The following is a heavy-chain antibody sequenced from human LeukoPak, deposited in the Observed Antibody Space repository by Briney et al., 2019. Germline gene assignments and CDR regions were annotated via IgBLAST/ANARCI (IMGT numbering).Heavy chain of an antibody. J-gene: IGHJ6*03. V-gene: IGHV4-59*01. Sequence: SETLSLTCTVSGGSISSYYWSWIRQPPGKGLEWIGYIYYSGSTNYNPSLKSRVTISVDTSKNQFSLRLSSVTAADTAVYYCARGSGSYLYYYYYMDVWGKGTTVTVSS. CDR1: GGSISSYY. CDR2: IYYSGST. D-gene: IGHD1-26*01. CDR3: ARGSGSYLYYYYYMDV.